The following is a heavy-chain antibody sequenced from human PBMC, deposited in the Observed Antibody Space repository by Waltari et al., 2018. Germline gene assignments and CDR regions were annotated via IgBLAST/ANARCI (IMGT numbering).Heavy chain of an antibody. CDR3: ARGVVRHYGHYCDY. CDR1: GFTFSDLY. J-gene: IGHJ4*02. D-gene: IGHD2-2*01. V-gene: IGHV3-72*01. CDR2: TRDKANSYYT. Sequence: EVQLVESGGGLVQPGGSLRLSCAASGFTFSDLYMDWVRQAPGKGLDWLGRTRDKANSYYTEYATSVNGRFIISRDDSTNAMYLQMNNLKTEDTAVYYCARGVVRHYGHYCDYWGQGTLVTVSS.